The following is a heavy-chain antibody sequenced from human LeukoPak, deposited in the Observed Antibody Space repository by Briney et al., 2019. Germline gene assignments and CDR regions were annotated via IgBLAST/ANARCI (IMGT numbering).Heavy chain of an antibody. Sequence: GGSLRLSCAGSGFTFSDFSMIWVRQAPGKGLDWVSSIRRDSSDTRYAGSVMGRFTISRDNARSSLYLQMNSLRAEDTAVYYCARGHFGVVLDHWGRGILVTVSS. J-gene: IGHJ4*02. CDR2: IRRDSSDT. CDR1: GFTFSDFS. D-gene: IGHD3-3*01. CDR3: ARGHFGVVLDH. V-gene: IGHV3-21*01.